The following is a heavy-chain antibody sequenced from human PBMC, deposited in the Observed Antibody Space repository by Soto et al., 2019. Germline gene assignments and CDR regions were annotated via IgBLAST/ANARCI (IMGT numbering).Heavy chain of an antibody. CDR1: GGTFSSYA. V-gene: IGHV1-69*01. CDR3: ATAVVMCSGGSCYCFAY. D-gene: IGHD2-15*01. Sequence: QVQLVQSGAEVKKPGSSVKVSCKASGGTFSSYAISWVRQAPGQGLEWMGGIIPIFGTANYAQKFQGRVTITADDSPSTACMELSGLGSEDTAVYYCATAVVMCSGGSCYCFAYRGQGGLVTVSS. J-gene: IGHJ4*02. CDR2: IIPIFGTA.